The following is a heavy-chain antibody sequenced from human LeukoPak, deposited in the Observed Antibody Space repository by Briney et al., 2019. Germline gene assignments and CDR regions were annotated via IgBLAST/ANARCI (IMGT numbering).Heavy chain of an antibody. CDR1: GFTFDNYG. Sequence: PGGSLRLSCAASGFTFDNYGVSWVRQAPGKGLEWVSGINWNGGSIDYADSVKGRFTISRDNAKNSLYLQMNSLRAEDTALYYCARVGVVVASHGDFDYWGQGTLVTVSS. D-gene: IGHD2-21*01. J-gene: IGHJ4*02. V-gene: IGHV3-20*04. CDR3: ARVGVVVASHGDFDY. CDR2: INWNGGSI.